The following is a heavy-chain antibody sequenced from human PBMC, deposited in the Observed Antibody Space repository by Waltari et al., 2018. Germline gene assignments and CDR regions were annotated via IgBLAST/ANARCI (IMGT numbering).Heavy chain of an antibody. J-gene: IGHJ3*02. Sequence: QVQVVQSGAEVKKHGSSVRVSCKASGGTFSSYAINWVRQAPGQGLEWMGRIIPIYGAPNYAQRFQGRVTITADKSTRTAYMELSSLTYEDTAMYYCAKEMEGIAAVDAFDIWGQGTMVTVSS. D-gene: IGHD6-13*01. V-gene: IGHV1-69*13. CDR1: GGTFSSYA. CDR2: IIPIYGAP. CDR3: AKEMEGIAAVDAFDI.